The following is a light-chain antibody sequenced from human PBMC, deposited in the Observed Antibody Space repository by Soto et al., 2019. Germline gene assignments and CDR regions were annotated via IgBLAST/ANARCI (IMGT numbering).Light chain of an antibody. J-gene: IGKJ3*01. CDR3: QQSYSLPLT. CDR1: QSISDY. V-gene: IGKV1-39*01. Sequence: DIQMTQSPSSLSASVGDRVAITCRSSQSISDYLNWYQQKPGKALKLVIYGATNLQSGVPPRFSGSCSGSECTLNISGLQPDDFAIYFCQQSYSLPLTFCTGTKVDV. CDR2: GAT.